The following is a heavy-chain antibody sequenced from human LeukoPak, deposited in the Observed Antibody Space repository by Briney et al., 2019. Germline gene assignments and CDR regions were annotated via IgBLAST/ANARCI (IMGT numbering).Heavy chain of an antibody. D-gene: IGHD2-15*01. CDR1: GFTFSSYE. Sequence: GGSLRLSCAASGFTFSSYEMNWGRQAPGKGLEWVSYISSSGSTIYYADSVKGRFTISRDNAKNTLYLQMNSLRAEDTAVYYCARRVDATRWFDPWGQGTLVTVSS. CDR2: ISSSGSTI. CDR3: ARRVDATRWFDP. V-gene: IGHV3-48*03. J-gene: IGHJ5*02.